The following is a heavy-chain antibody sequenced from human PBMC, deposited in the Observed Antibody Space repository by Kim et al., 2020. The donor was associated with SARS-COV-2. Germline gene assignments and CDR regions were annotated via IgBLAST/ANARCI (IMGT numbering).Heavy chain of an antibody. CDR1: GGSISSYY. D-gene: IGHD1-7*01. CDR3: ARGGGITGTALLSFIGYYYFYGMEV. V-gene: IGHV4-59*01. Sequence: SETLSLTCTVSGGSISSYYWSWIRQPPGKGLEWIGYIYYSGSTNYNPSLKSRVTLSVDTSKNQFSLKLSSVTAADTAVYYCARGGGITGTALLSFIGYYYFYGMEVWGQGTTVTVSS. J-gene: IGHJ6*02. CDR2: IYYSGST.